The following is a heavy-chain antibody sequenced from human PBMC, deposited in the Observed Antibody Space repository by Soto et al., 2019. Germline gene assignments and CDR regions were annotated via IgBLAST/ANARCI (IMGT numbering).Heavy chain of an antibody. CDR1: GFTFSSYA. Sequence: GSLRLSCAASGFTFSSYAMTWVRQAPGQGLEWVSRIDNSGGTTYYADSVKGRFTISRDNSKNTLYLQMNGLRAEDTAVYYCAKRRVEYCGGGTCYYFDYWGQGTLVTVSS. CDR3: AKRRVEYCGGGTCYYFDY. D-gene: IGHD2-15*01. CDR2: IDNSGGTT. J-gene: IGHJ4*02. V-gene: IGHV3-23*01.